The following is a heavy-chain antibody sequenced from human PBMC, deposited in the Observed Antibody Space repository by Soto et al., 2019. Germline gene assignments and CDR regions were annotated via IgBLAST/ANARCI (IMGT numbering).Heavy chain of an antibody. V-gene: IGHV3-30*18. CDR3: AKEAPIAAAGPPGMDV. D-gene: IGHD6-13*01. J-gene: IGHJ6*01. CDR1: GFTFSSYG. CDR2: ISYDGSNK. Sequence: QVQLVESGGGVVQPGRSLRLSCAASGFTFSSYGMHWVRQAPGKGLEWVAVISYDGSNKYYADSVKGRFTISRDNSKNTLYLQMNSLRAEDTAVYYCAKEAPIAAAGPPGMDVW.